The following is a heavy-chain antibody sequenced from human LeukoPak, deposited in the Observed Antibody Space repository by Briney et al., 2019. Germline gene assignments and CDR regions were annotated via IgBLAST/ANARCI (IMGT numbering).Heavy chain of an antibody. CDR1: GFTFSSYG. V-gene: IGHV3-33*03. D-gene: IGHD6-19*01. CDR3: ASQLFRYNSD. CDR2: IWNDGSHK. J-gene: IGHJ4*02. Sequence: PGGSLRLSCAASGFTFSSYGMHWVRQAPGRGLEWVAVIWNDGSHKYYADSVKGRFTISRDNAKNSLYLQMNSLRAEDTAVYYCASQLFRYNSDWGQGTLVTVSS.